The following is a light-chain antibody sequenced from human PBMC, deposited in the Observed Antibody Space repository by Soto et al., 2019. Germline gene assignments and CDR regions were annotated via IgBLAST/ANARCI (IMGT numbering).Light chain of an antibody. Sequence: QSVLTQSPSASGTPGQRVTISCSGSSSNIGSNTVNWYQQLPGTAPKLLIYSNNQRPPGVPDRFSGSKSGTSASLAISGLQSEDEADYYCAAWDHSLNGVVFGGGTKLTVL. J-gene: IGLJ2*01. CDR3: AAWDHSLNGVV. CDR2: SNN. CDR1: SSNIGSNT. V-gene: IGLV1-44*01.